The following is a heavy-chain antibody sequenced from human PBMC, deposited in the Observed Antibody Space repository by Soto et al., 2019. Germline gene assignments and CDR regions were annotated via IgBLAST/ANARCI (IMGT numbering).Heavy chain of an antibody. V-gene: IGHV1-69*12. Sequence: QVQLVQSGAEVKKPGSSVKVSCKASGGTFSSYAISWVRQAPGQGLEWMGGIIPIFGTANYAQKFQGRVTITADESTSTAYMELSRLRSEDTAVYYCATREGWDIVLVPAAIADYYYYGMDVWGQGTTVTVSS. CDR2: IIPIFGTA. D-gene: IGHD2-2*01. CDR3: ATREGWDIVLVPAAIADYYYYGMDV. J-gene: IGHJ6*02. CDR1: GGTFSSYA.